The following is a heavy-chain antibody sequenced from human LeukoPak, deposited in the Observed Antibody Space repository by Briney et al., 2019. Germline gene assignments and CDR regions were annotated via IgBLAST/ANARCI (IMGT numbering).Heavy chain of an antibody. V-gene: IGHV1-2*02. CDR1: GYRFTVYF. J-gene: IGHJ4*02. D-gene: IGHD2-15*01. Sequence: PSVTVSRTPSGYRFTVYFMHWVRQAPGQGLEWMGWINPNSGDTDYAQKFQGRVTLTRDASIGTAYMELTRLRSDDTAVYYCATPTERLLPDYWGQGTLVTVSS. CDR2: INPNSGDT. CDR3: ATPTERLLPDY.